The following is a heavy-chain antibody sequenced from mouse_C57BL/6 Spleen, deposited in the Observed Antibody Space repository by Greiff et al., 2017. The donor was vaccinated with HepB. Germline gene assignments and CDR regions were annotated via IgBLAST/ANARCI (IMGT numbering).Heavy chain of an antibody. Sequence: VKLQESGAELVMPGASVKLSCKASGYTFPSYWMHWVKQRPGQGLEWIGEIDPSDSYTNYNQKFKGKSTLTVDKSSSPAYMQLSSLTSEDSAVYYCARSYDYDKRGFNYWGQGTTLTISS. J-gene: IGHJ2*01. D-gene: IGHD2-4*01. CDR2: IDPSDSYT. V-gene: IGHV1-69*01. CDR1: GYTFPSYW. CDR3: ARSYDYDKRGFNY.